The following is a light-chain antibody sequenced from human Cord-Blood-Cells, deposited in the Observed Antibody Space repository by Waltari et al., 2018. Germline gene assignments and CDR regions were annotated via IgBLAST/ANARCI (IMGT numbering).Light chain of an antibody. CDR1: QSVLYSSNNKNY. CDR2: WAS. CDR3: QQYYSTPR. V-gene: IGKV4-1*01. J-gene: IGKJ3*01. Sequence: DIVMTQSPDSLAVSLGERATINCKSSQSVLYSSNNKNYLAWYQQKPGQPPKLLIYWASTRESGVPDRFSGSVSGTDFTLTISSLQAEDVAGYYCQQYYSTPRFGPGTKVDIK.